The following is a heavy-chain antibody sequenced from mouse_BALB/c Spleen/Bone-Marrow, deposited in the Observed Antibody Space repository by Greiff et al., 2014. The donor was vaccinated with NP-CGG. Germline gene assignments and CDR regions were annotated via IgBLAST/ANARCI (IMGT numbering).Heavy chain of an antibody. Sequence: EVMLVESGGGLVQPGGSRKLSCAASGFTFSSFAMHWVRQAPEKGLEWVAYISSGSSTIYYADTVMGRFTISRDNPKNTLFLQMTSLRSEDTAMHYCARSGSSSGYFDYWGQGTTLTVSS. CDR3: ARSGSSSGYFDY. CDR2: ISSGSSTI. D-gene: IGHD1-1*01. J-gene: IGHJ2*01. V-gene: IGHV5-17*02. CDR1: GFTFSSFA.